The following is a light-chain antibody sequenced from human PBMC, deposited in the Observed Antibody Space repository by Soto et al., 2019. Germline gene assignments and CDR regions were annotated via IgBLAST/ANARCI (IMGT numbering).Light chain of an antibody. CDR1: SSNIGAGYD. J-gene: IGLJ1*01. V-gene: IGLV1-40*01. CDR3: QSHDSSLHASV. CDR2: GNT. Sequence: QSVLTQPPSVSGAPGQSITISCTGSSSNIGAGYDVHWYLQLPGTAPKLIIYGNTNRPSGVPDRFSGSKSGSSASLAITGLQAEDEADYYCQSHDSSLHASVFGTGTKVTVL.